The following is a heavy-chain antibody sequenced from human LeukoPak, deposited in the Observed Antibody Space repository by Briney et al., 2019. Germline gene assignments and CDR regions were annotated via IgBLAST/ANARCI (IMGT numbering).Heavy chain of an antibody. Sequence: PGGSLTLSCAASGFTFSTYAMTWVRQAPGKGLEWVSGISGSGGTAYYEDSVKGRFTISRDNSKNTLYLQMNSLRADDSAVYYGARGAMGRGFPVSQDYWGQGTLVTVSS. CDR3: ARGAMGRGFPVSQDY. V-gene: IGHV3-23*01. D-gene: IGHD3-10*01. J-gene: IGHJ4*02. CDR2: ISGSGGTA. CDR1: GFTFSTYA.